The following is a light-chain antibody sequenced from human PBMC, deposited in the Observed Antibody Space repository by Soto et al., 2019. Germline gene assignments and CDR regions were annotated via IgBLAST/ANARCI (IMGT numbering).Light chain of an antibody. Sequence: VMTQSPATLSVSPGERVTLSCRASQSVGGSLAWYQQKPGQAPSLLVYGASTRATGIPARFSGSGSGTEFTLTISSLQSDDFAVYYCLQYDKWPPWTFGQGTKVDIK. CDR2: GAS. CDR1: QSVGGS. V-gene: IGKV3D-15*01. J-gene: IGKJ1*01. CDR3: LQYDKWPPWT.